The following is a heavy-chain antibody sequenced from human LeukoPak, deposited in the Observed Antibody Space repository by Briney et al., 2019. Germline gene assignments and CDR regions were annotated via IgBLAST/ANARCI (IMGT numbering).Heavy chain of an antibody. J-gene: IGHJ6*03. CDR2: IYYSGST. V-gene: IGHV4-59*01. CDR3: ASFGVPAALDYYYMDV. D-gene: IGHD2-2*01. Sequence: SETLSLTCTVSGGSISSYYWSWIRQPPGKGLEWIGYIYYSGSTNYNPSLKSRVAISVDTSKNQFSLKLSSVTAADTAVYYCASFGVPAALDYYYMDVWGKGTTVTVSS. CDR1: GGSISSYY.